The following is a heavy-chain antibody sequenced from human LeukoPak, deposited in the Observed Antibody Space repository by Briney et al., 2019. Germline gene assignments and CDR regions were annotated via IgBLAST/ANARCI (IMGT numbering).Heavy chain of an antibody. Sequence: SETLSLTCAVYGGSFSGYYWSWIRQPPGKGLEWIGEINHSGSTNYNPSLKSRLTMSVDTSTNQFSLKLNSLTAADTAVYFCAREARGVTTNAHDTFDIWGQGTMVTVSS. CDR3: AREARGVTTNAHDTFDI. D-gene: IGHD4-11*01. J-gene: IGHJ3*02. V-gene: IGHV4-34*01. CDR2: INHSGST. CDR1: GGSFSGYY.